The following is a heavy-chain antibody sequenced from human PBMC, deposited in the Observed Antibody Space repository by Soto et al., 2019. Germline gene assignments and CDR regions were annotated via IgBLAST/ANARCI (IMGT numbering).Heavy chain of an antibody. CDR1: GFTFSSYG. CDR3: ARDAGSRNCSGRRGMDV. J-gene: IGHJ6*02. D-gene: IGHD3-10*02. CDR2: ISYDGSNK. V-gene: IGHV3-30*03. Sequence: QVQLVESGGGVVQPGRSLRLSCAASGFTFSSYGMHWVRQAPGKGLEWVAVISYDGSNKYYADSVKGRFTISRDNSKNTLYLQMNSLRAEDTAVYYCARDAGSRNCSGRRGMDVWGQGTTVTVSS.